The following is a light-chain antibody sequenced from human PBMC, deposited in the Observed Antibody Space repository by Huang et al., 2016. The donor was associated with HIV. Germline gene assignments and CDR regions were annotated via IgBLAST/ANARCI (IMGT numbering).Light chain of an antibody. CDR2: GAS. Sequence: EIVMTQSPATLSVSPGERATLSCWASQSFSNNLAWYQQKPGQAPRLLIYGASTRATGIPVRFSGSGSGTEFTLTISSLQSEDFAVYYCQQYNNWPGTFGQGTKVEIK. V-gene: IGKV3-15*01. CDR1: QSFSNN. CDR3: QQYNNWPGT. J-gene: IGKJ1*01.